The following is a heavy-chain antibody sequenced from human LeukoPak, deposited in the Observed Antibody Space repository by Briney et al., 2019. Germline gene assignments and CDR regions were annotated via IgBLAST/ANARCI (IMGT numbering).Heavy chain of an antibody. D-gene: IGHD3-22*01. CDR1: GFTFSSYA. J-gene: IGHJ4*02. V-gene: IGHV3-23*01. Sequence: GGSLRLSCAASGFTFSSYAMSWVRQAPGKGLEWVSAISGSGGSTYYADSVKGRFTISRDNSKNTLYLQMNSLRAEDTAVYYCAKDVTMIVVVTLAYWGQGTLVTVSS. CDR2: ISGSGGST. CDR3: AKDVTMIVVVTLAY.